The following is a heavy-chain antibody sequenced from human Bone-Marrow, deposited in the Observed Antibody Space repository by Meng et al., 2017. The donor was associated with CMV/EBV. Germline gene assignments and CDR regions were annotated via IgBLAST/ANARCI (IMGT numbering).Heavy chain of an antibody. CDR2: INPSGGST. CDR1: SYY. D-gene: IGHD3-9*01. Sequence: SYYMHWVRQAPGQGLEWMGIINPSGGSTSYAQKFQGRVTMTRDTSTSTVYMKLSSLRSEDTAVYYCARNPTALRYFDWLTTNWFDPWGQGTLVTVSS. V-gene: IGHV1-46*01. CDR3: ARNPTALRYFDWLTTNWFDP. J-gene: IGHJ5*02.